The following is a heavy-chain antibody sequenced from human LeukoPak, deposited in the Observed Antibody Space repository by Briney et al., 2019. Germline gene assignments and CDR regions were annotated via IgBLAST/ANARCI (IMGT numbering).Heavy chain of an antibody. V-gene: IGHV4-38-2*01. D-gene: IGHD4-17*01. Sequence: SETLSLTCAVSGYSISSGYYWGWIRQPPGKGLEWIGSINHTGSTYYNPSLKSRVTISVDTSKNQFSLKLSSVTAADTAVFYCARVRGMEVTTNWYFDLWGRGTLVTVSS. CDR1: GYSISSGYY. J-gene: IGHJ2*01. CDR3: ARVRGMEVTTNWYFDL. CDR2: INHTGST.